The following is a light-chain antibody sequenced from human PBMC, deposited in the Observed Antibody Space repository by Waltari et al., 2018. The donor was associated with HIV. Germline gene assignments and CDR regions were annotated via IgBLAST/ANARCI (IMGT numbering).Light chain of an antibody. Sequence: QSVLTQPPSVSGTPGQRVTISCTGTSPNIGAGYDVHWYQRLPGTAPKLLIYANIHRPSGVPDRFSVSKSATSASLAITGLQAEDEADYFCQSYDSSLSAYVVFGGGTKLTVL. CDR2: ANI. CDR1: SPNIGAGYD. V-gene: IGLV1-40*01. J-gene: IGLJ2*01. CDR3: QSYDSSLSAYVV.